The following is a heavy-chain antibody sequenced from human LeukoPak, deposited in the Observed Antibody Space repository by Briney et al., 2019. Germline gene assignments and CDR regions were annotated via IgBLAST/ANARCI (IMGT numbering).Heavy chain of an antibody. D-gene: IGHD2-15*01. Sequence: PSETLSLTCTVSGGSISSYFWSWIRQPPGKGLEWIGYIYYSGSTNYNPSLKSRVTISVDTSKNQFSLKLSSVTAADTAVYYCGGVVVAAYHREYYFDYWGQGTLVTVSS. CDR3: GGVVVAAYHREYYFDY. CDR2: IYYSGST. J-gene: IGHJ4*02. V-gene: IGHV4-59*01. CDR1: GGSISSYF.